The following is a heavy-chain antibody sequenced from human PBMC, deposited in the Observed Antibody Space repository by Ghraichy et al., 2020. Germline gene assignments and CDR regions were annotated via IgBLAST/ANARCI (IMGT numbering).Heavy chain of an antibody. Sequence: ASVKVSCKASGYTFTSYDINWVRQATGQGLEWMGWMNPNRGNTGYAQKFQGRVTMTRNTSISPAYMELSSLRSEDTAVYYCARAEISDYVWGSYRTFFYWGQGTLVTVSS. V-gene: IGHV1-8*01. CDR1: GYTFTSYD. CDR3: ARAEISDYVWGSYRTFFY. CDR2: MNPNRGNT. J-gene: IGHJ4*02. D-gene: IGHD3-16*02.